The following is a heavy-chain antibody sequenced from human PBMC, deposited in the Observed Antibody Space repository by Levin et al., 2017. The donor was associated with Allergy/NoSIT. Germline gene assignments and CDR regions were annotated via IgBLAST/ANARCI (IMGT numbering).Heavy chain of an antibody. CDR2: IYYSGST. Sequence: PSQTLSLTCTVSGGSISSSYWSWIRQPPGKGLEWIGYIYYSGSTNYNPSLKSRVTISVDTSKNQFSLKLSSVTAADTAVYYCARGGYCSSTSCYAEGWFDPWGQGTLVTVSS. CDR3: ARGGYCSSTSCYAEGWFDP. CDR1: GGSISSSY. D-gene: IGHD2-2*01. V-gene: IGHV4-59*01. J-gene: IGHJ5*02.